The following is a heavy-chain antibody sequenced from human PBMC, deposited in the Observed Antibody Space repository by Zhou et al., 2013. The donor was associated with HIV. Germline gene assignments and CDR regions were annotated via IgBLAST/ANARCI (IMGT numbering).Heavy chain of an antibody. V-gene: IGHV1-69*04. CDR3: ARDCERYCTGGVTGMDV. D-gene: IGHD2-8*02. J-gene: IGHJ6*03. CDR2: IIPILGIA. CDR1: GGTFSSYA. Sequence: QVQLVQSGAEVKKPGSSVKVSCKASGGTFSSYAISWVRQAPGQGLEWMGRIIPILGIANYAQKFQGRVTITADKSTSTAYMELSSLRSEDTAVYYCARDCERYCTGGVTGMDVWGKGTTVTVSS.